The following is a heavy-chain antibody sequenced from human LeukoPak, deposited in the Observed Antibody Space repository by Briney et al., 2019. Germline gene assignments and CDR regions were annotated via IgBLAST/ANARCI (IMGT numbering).Heavy chain of an antibody. V-gene: IGHV1-8*01. CDR2: MNPNSGNT. Sequence: ASVKVSCKASGYTFSSHDINWVRQVPGHGLEWMGWMNPNSGNTGSAQKFQGRVTITRNTSISTAYMELSSLRSEDTAVYYCARARGRIAARRADWFDPWGQGTLVTVSS. CDR3: ARARGRIAARRADWFDP. CDR1: GYTFSSHD. D-gene: IGHD6-6*01. J-gene: IGHJ5*02.